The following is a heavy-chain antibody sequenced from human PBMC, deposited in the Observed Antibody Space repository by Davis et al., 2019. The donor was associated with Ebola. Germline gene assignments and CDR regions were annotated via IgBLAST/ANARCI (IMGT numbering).Heavy chain of an antibody. Sequence: PSETLSLTCTVSGGSISSYYWSWIRQPPGKGLEWIGYIHDNGDTKSNPSLKSRVTISVDTSKNQFSLKLNSVTAADTAVFYCARSNYGSGSYDSWGQGALVTVSS. V-gene: IGHV4-59*01. D-gene: IGHD3-10*01. CDR2: IHDNGDT. CDR1: GGSISSYY. J-gene: IGHJ5*01. CDR3: ARSNYGSGSYDS.